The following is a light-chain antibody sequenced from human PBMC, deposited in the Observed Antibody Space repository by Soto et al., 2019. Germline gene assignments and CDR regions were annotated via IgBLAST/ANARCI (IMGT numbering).Light chain of an antibody. V-gene: IGKV3-20*01. CDR1: QSVSSD. Sequence: EIVLTQSPSTLSLSPGERATLSCRASQSVSSDLAWYQQKPGQAPRLLIYGASSRATGIPDRFSGSGSGTDFTLTISRLEPEDFAVYYCQQYGSSLLTFGQGTRLEIK. J-gene: IGKJ5*01. CDR3: QQYGSSLLT. CDR2: GAS.